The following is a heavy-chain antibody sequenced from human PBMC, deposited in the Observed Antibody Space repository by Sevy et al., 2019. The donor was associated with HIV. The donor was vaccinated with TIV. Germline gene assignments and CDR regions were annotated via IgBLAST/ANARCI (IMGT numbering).Heavy chain of an antibody. D-gene: IGHD3-22*01. CDR2: FSSSGTTI. CDR3: ARVDANYDKGFDP. CDR1: GFTFSSYE. Sequence: GGSLRLSCEASGFTFSSYEMNWVRQAPGKGLEWVSYFSSSGTTIKYAVSVKGRFTISRDNAKNSLYMQMNSLRAEDTAVYYCARVDANYDKGFDPWGQGTLVTVSS. J-gene: IGHJ5*02. V-gene: IGHV3-48*03.